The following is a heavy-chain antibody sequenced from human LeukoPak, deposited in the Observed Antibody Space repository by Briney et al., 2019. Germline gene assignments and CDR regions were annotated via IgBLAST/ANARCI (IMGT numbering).Heavy chain of an antibody. D-gene: IGHD3-10*01. V-gene: IGHV3-23*01. CDR3: AKDFLRGVRGVINAMDAFDI. CDR2: ISGSGGST. CDR1: GFTFSSYA. Sequence: GGSLRLSCAASGFTFSSYAMSWVRQAPGKGLEWVSAISGSGGSTYYADSVKGRFTISRDNSKNTLYLQMNSLRAEDTAVYYCAKDFLRGVRGVINAMDAFDIWGQGTMVTVSS. J-gene: IGHJ3*02.